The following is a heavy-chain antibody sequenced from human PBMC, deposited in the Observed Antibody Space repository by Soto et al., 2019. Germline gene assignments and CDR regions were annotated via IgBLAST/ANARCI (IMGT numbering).Heavy chain of an antibody. CDR3: ARDLLEGYGHDRQPDY. CDR1: GFTFSAYS. J-gene: IGHJ4*02. V-gene: IGHV3-21*01. CDR2: ITSSSTYI. D-gene: IGHD5-18*01. Sequence: EVQLVESGGGLVKPGGSLRLSCVASGFTFSAYSMSWVRQAPGQGLEWVSSITSSSTYIYYTRSVEGRFTISRDDAKNSLHLQMNSLRAEDTAVYYCARDLLEGYGHDRQPDYWGQGTLVTVSS.